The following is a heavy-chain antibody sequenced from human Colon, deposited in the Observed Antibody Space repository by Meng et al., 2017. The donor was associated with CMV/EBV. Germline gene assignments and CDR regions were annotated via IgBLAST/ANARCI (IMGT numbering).Heavy chain of an antibody. CDR1: GFTFSSYA. CDR2: ISYDGSNK. Sequence: GESLKISCAASGFTFSSYAMDWVRQAPGKGLELLAVISYDGSNKYYADSVKGRFTISRDNSKNTLYLQMNSLRAEDTAVYYCARMTNWNYGFHYGMDVWGQGTTVTVSS. J-gene: IGHJ6*02. CDR3: ARMTNWNYGFHYGMDV. V-gene: IGHV3-30*04. D-gene: IGHD1-7*01.